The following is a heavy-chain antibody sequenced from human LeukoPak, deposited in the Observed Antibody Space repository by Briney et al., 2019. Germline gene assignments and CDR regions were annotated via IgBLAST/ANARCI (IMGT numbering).Heavy chain of an antibody. CDR2: IFYSGTT. V-gene: IGHV4-59*01. CDR3: ARASSGLDY. Sequence: PSETLSLTCTVSGVSISSYYWTWIRQPPGKGLEWIGYIFYSGTTNYNPSLKSRVTISVNTSKNQFSLKLSSVTAADTAVYYCARASSGLDYWGQGTLVTVCS. D-gene: IGHD3-22*01. CDR1: GVSISSYY. J-gene: IGHJ4*02.